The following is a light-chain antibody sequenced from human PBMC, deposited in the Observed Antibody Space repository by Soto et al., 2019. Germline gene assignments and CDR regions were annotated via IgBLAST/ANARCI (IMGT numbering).Light chain of an antibody. J-gene: IGLJ2*01. V-gene: IGLV2-14*01. Sequence: QSVLTQPASVSGSPGQSITISYTGTSSDVGGYNYVSWYQQHPGKAPKLKIYDVSNRPSGVSNRFSGSKSGNTASLTISGLQAEDEADYYCSSYTSSSTVVFGGGTKLTVL. CDR3: SSYTSSSTVV. CDR1: SSDVGGYNY. CDR2: DVS.